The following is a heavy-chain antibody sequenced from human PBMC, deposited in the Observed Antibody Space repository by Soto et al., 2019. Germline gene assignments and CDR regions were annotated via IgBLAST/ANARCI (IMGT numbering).Heavy chain of an antibody. J-gene: IGHJ5*02. Sequence: SETLSLTCTVSGGSISSGGYYWGWIRQPPGKGLEWIGSIYYSGSTYYNPSLKSRVTISVDTSKNQFSLKLSSVTAADTAVYYCARLEYGSGSYVNWFDPWGPGTLVTVSS. CDR3: ARLEYGSGSYVNWFDP. D-gene: IGHD3-10*01. V-gene: IGHV4-39*01. CDR1: GGSISSGGYY. CDR2: IYYSGST.